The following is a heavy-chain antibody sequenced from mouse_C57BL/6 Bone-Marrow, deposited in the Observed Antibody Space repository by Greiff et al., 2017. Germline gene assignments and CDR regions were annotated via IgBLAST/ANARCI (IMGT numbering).Heavy chain of an antibody. J-gene: IGHJ2*01. CDR1: GFTFTDYY. D-gene: IGHD1-1*01. CDR2: IRNKANGYTT. CDR3: ASHYYGTKPYFDY. V-gene: IGHV7-3*01. Sequence: EVKLVESGGGLVQPGGSLSLSCAASGFTFTDYYMSWVRQPPGKALEWLGFIRNKANGYTTEYSASVKGRFTISRDNSQSILYLQMNALRAEDSATYYCASHYYGTKPYFDYWGQGTTLTVSS.